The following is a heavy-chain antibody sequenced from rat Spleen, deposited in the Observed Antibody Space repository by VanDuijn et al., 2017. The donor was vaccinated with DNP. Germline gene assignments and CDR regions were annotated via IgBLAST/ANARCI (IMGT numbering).Heavy chain of an antibody. CDR2: IDYEGSGT. CDR3: ARHGGSWYFDY. Sequence: EVQLVESGGGLVQPGRSLKLSCAASGFTFSNYDMAWVRQTPKTGLEWVASIDYEGSGTHYGDSVRGRLTISRDNAKSTLYLQRDSLRSEDTATYYCARHGGSWYFDYWGQGVMVTVST. CDR1: GFTFSNYD. D-gene: IGHD5-1*01. J-gene: IGHJ2*01. V-gene: IGHV5-22*01.